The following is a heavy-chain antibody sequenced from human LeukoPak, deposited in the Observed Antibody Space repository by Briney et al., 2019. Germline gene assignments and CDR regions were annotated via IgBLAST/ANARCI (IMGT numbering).Heavy chain of an antibody. CDR2: IYYSGST. Sequence: KPSETLSLTCTVSGGSISSYYWSWIRQPPGKGLEWIGYIYYSGSTNYNPSLKSRVTISVDTSKNQFSLNLKSVTAADTAVYYCAKDLGATVVTPQDYWGQGTLVTVSS. D-gene: IGHD4-23*01. V-gene: IGHV4-59*01. CDR1: GGSISSYY. CDR3: AKDLGATVVTPQDY. J-gene: IGHJ4*02.